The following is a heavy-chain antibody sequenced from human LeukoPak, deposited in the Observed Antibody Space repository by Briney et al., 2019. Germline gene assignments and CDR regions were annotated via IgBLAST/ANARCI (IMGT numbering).Heavy chain of an antibody. CDR2: ISYSGST. CDR1: GGSISSSSYY. J-gene: IGHJ6*02. Sequence: SETLSLTCTVSGGSISSSSYYWGWIRQPPGKGLEWIGSISYSGSTHYNPSLTSRVTLSVDTSKNHFSLRLSSVTAADTAVYYCARHGPGEDYYYGMDVWGQGTTVTVSS. V-gene: IGHV4-39*01. CDR3: ARHGPGEDYYYGMDV. D-gene: IGHD2-21*01.